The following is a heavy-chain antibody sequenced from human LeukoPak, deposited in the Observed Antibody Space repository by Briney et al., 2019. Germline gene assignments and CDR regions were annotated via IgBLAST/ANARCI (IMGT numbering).Heavy chain of an antibody. CDR2: IIPIFGTA. CDR1: GGTFSTYA. D-gene: IGHD4-17*01. Sequence: ASVKVSCKASGGTFSTYAINWVRQAPGQGLEWMGGIIPIFGTANYAQKFQGRVTITTDESASTAYMELSSLRSEDTAVYYCATNPGSTVTGDAFDIWDQGTMVTVSS. J-gene: IGHJ3*02. CDR3: ATNPGSTVTGDAFDI. V-gene: IGHV1-69*05.